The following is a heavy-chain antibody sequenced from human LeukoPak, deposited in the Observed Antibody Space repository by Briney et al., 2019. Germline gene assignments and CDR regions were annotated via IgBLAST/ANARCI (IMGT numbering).Heavy chain of an antibody. Sequence: SETLSLTCAVYGGSFSGYYWSWIRQHPGKGLEWIGYIYYSGSTYYNPSLKSRVTISVDTSKNQFSLKLSSVTAADTAVYYCARDRPYSRLVAPYYYYYGMDVWGQGTTVTVSS. D-gene: IGHD2-2*01. J-gene: IGHJ6*02. V-gene: IGHV4-31*11. CDR2: IYYSGST. CDR1: GGSFSGYY. CDR3: ARDRPYSRLVAPYYYYYGMDV.